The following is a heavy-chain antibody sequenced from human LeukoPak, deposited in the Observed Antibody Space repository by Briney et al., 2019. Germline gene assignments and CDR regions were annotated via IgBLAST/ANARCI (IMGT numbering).Heavy chain of an antibody. CDR3: ARGGSGSYIDAFDI. Sequence: SETLSLTCTVSGYSISSGYYWGWIRQPPGKGLEWIGSIYHSGSTYYNPSLKSRVTISVDTSKNQFSLKLSSVTAADTAVYYCARGGSGSYIDAFDIWGQGTMVTASS. CDR2: IYHSGST. CDR1: GYSISSGYY. D-gene: IGHD3-10*01. J-gene: IGHJ3*02. V-gene: IGHV4-38-2*02.